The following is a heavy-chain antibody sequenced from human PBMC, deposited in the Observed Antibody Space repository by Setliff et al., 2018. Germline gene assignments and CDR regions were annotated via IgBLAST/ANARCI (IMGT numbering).Heavy chain of an antibody. CDR1: GYTFPGYY. V-gene: IGHV1-2*04. CDR2: INPNSGGT. Sequence: ASVKVSCKASGYTFPGYYMHWVRQAPGQGLEWMGWINPNSGGTNYAQKFQGWVTMTRDTSISTAYMELSRLRSDDTAVYYCASKFNPAFSSETVIGYFYNSMDVWGKGTTVTVSS. CDR3: ASKFNPAFSSETVIGYFYNSMDV. D-gene: IGHD3-3*01. J-gene: IGHJ6*03.